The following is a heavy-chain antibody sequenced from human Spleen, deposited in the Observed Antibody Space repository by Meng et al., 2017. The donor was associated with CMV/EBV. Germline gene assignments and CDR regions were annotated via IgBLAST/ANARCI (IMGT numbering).Heavy chain of an antibody. V-gene: IGHV4-61*01. CDR2: VYFTGST. CDR3: ARARRSASYFDS. Sequence: VSGDSGSSGTSYWGWIRQPPGKGLEWIGYVYFTGSTNYSPSLGNRVTISKDTSKNQFSLNLDSVTAADTALYYCARARRSASYFDSWGQGSLVTVSS. CDR1: GDSGSSGTSY. J-gene: IGHJ5*01. D-gene: IGHD2-2*01.